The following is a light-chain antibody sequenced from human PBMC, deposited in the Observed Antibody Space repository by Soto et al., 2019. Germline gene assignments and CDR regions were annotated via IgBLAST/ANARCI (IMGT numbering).Light chain of an antibody. V-gene: IGKV3-20*01. CDR3: HQCGNSWWT. Sequence: EVVLTQSPNTLSLSPGEGATLSCRASQAVSSTYLVWYQQKPGLAPRLLIYGASSRAPGISDRFSGSGSGTDFTLTISRLEPEDFAVYYCHQCGNSWWTFGEGTKVEIK. CDR1: QAVSSTY. J-gene: IGKJ1*01. CDR2: GAS.